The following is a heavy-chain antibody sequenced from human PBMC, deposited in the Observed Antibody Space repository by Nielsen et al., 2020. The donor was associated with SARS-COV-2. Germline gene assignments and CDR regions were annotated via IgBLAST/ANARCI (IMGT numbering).Heavy chain of an antibody. CDR2: IIPIFGTA. D-gene: IGHD1-20*01. V-gene: IGHV1-69*13. Sequence: SVKVSCKASGGTFSSYAISWVRQAPGQGLEWMGGIIPIFGTANYAQKFQGRVTITADESTSTAYMELSSLRSEDTAVYYCARDRSKRLRYNWNYEYYGMDVWGQGTTVTVSS. CDR3: ARDRSKRLRYNWNYEYYGMDV. J-gene: IGHJ6*02. CDR1: GGTFSSYA.